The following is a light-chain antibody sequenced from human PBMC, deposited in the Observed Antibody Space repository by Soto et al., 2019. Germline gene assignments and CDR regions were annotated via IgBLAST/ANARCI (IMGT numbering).Light chain of an antibody. V-gene: IGLV1-40*01. CDR1: ASNIGANYD. CDR2: GTS. J-gene: IGLJ3*02. Sequence: QSALTQPPSVSGAPGQRVTISCTGGASNIGANYDVHWYQQLPGTAPKLLIYGTSNRPSGVPDRFSGSKSGTSASLAITGLQAEDEAHYFCQSYDFPLGAFWVFGGGTKVTVL. CDR3: QSYDFPLGAFWV.